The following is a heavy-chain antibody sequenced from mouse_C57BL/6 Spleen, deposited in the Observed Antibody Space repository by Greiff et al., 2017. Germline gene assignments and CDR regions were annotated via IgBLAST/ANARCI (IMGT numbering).Heavy chain of an antibody. CDR3: ARDYSSSYPAY. Sequence: QVQLQQSGPELVKPGASVKISCKASGYSFTSYYIHWVKQRPGQGLEWIGWIYPGSGNTKYNEKFKGKATLTADTSSSTAYMQLSSLTSEDSAVYYCARDYSSSYPAYWGQGTLVTVSA. V-gene: IGHV1-66*01. CDR2: IYPGSGNT. J-gene: IGHJ3*01. D-gene: IGHD1-1*01. CDR1: GYSFTSYY.